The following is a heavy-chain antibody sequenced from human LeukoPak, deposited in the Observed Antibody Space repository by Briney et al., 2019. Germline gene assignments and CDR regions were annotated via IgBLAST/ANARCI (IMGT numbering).Heavy chain of an antibody. CDR1: GFTFSSYW. Sequence: GGSLRLSCAASGFTFSSYWMHWVRQAPGKGLVWVSCIKSDGSSTTYADSVKGRFTISRDNSKNTLHLQMNSLRAEDTAVYYCARDSSSWYYDYWGQGTLVTVSS. CDR2: IKSDGSST. CDR3: ARDSSSWYYDY. V-gene: IGHV3-74*03. D-gene: IGHD6-13*01. J-gene: IGHJ4*02.